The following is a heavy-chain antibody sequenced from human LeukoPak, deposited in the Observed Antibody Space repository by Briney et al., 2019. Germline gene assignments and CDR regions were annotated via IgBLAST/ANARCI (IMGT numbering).Heavy chain of an antibody. D-gene: IGHD3-10*01. CDR1: GGTFSSYA. Sequence: ASVKVSCKASGGTFSSYAISWVRQAPGQGLEWMGGIIPIFGTANYAQKFQGRVTITADKSTSTAYMELSSLRSEDTAVYYCARGGAYYGSGIKSPNDYWGQGTLVTVSS. V-gene: IGHV1-69*06. J-gene: IGHJ4*02. CDR2: IIPIFGTA. CDR3: ARGGAYYGSGIKSPNDY.